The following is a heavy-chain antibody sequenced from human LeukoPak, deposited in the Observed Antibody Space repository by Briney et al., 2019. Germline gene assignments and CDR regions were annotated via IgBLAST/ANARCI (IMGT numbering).Heavy chain of an antibody. V-gene: IGHV1-69*10. J-gene: IGHJ6*02. Sequence: SVKASCKASGGTFSSYAISWVRQAPGQGLEWMGGIIPILGIANYAQKFQGRVTITADKSTGTAYMELSSLRSEDTAVYYCARDSTVTIEYYYGMDVWGQGTTVTVSS. CDR3: ARDSTVTIEYYYGMDV. CDR1: GGTFSSYA. CDR2: IIPILGIA. D-gene: IGHD4-17*01.